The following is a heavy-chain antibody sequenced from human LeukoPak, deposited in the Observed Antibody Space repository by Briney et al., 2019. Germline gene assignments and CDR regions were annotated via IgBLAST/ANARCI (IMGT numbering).Heavy chain of an antibody. CDR2: IYSGGST. V-gene: IGHV3-53*01. D-gene: IGHD6-19*01. CDR3: ARVLAVALDY. J-gene: IGHJ4*02. CDR1: GFTFNNYA. Sequence: GGSLRLSCAASGFTFNNYAMSWVRQAPGKGLEWVSVIYSGGSTYYADSVKGRFTISRDNSKNTLYLQMNSLRPEHTAVYYCARVLAVALDYWGQGTLVTVPS.